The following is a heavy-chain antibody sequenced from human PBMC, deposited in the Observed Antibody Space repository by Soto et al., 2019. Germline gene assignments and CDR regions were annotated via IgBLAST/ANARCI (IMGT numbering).Heavy chain of an antibody. CDR1: GFTFRSYS. V-gene: IGHV3-21*01. J-gene: IGHJ3*02. D-gene: IGHD4-17*01. Sequence: EVQLVESGGGLVKPGGSLRLSCEASGFTFRSYSMNWVRQAPGKGLEWVSFISTTSSYIYYGDSVKGRLTISRDKSKNSMVLQMNSLRAEDTAIYYCAREGDDYGDYKRAFDIWGQGTTVTVSS. CDR3: AREGDDYGDYKRAFDI. CDR2: ISTTSSYI.